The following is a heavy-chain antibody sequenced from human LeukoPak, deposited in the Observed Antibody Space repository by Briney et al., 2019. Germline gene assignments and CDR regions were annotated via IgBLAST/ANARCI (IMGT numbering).Heavy chain of an antibody. CDR2: ISNSGGST. V-gene: IGHV3-23*01. CDR3: ARAGDTMVTTGNLDY. J-gene: IGHJ4*02. D-gene: IGHD4-17*01. CDR1: GFTFSSYA. Sequence: GGSLRLSCAASGFTFSSYAMSWVRQAPGKGLEWVSVISNSGGSTFYADSVKGRFTISRDNSKNTLYLQMNSLRAEDTAVYYCARAGDTMVTTGNLDYWGQGTLVTVSS.